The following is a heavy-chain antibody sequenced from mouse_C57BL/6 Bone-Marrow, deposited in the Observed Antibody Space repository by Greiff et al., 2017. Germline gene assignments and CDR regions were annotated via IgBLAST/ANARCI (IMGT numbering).Heavy chain of an antibody. D-gene: IGHD2-3*01. CDR3: ASYDGYYGY. CDR2: IHPNSGST. V-gene: IGHV1-64*01. J-gene: IGHJ2*01. Sequence: QVQLQQPGAELVKPGASVKLSCKASGYTFTSYWMHWVKQRPGQGLEWIGMIHPNSGSTNYNEKFKSKATLTVDKSSSTAYMQISSLTSEDSAVYYCASYDGYYGYWGQGTTLTVSS. CDR1: GYTFTSYW.